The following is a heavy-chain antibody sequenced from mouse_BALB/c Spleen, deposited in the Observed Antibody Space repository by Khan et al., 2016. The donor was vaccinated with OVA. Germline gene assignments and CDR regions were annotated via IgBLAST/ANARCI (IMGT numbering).Heavy chain of an antibody. D-gene: IGHD2-12*01. V-gene: IGHV3-2*02. CDR2: ISYSDST. CDR3: ARTTRIKY. J-gene: IGHJ2*01. CDR1: GYSITSGYG. Sequence: EVQLQESGPGLVKPSQSLSLTCTVTGYSITSGYGWNWIRQFPGNKLEWMGYISYSDSTNYNPSLKSRISITRDTSKNQFFLLLNSVTTEDTATYYCARTTRIKYWGQGTTLTVSS.